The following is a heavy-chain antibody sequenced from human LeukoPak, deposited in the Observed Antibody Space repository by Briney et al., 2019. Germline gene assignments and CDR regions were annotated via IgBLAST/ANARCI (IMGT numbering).Heavy chain of an antibody. CDR1: GGTFSSYA. D-gene: IGHD3-3*01. CDR2: IIPIFGTA. J-gene: IGHJ4*02. Sequence: VASVKLSCKASGGTFSSYAISWVRQAPGQGLEWMGGIIPIFGTANYAQKFQGRVTITTDESTSTAYMELSSLRSEDTAVYYCASDFWSGYYSLGEFDYWGQGTLVTVSS. CDR3: ASDFWSGYYSLGEFDY. V-gene: IGHV1-69*05.